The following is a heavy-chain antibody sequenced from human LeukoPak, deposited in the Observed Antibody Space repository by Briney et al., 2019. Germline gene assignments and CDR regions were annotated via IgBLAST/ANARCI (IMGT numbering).Heavy chain of an antibody. Sequence: GGSLRLSCTASGFTFKDYWMTWVRQTPGKGLEWLANINEDGSAKNYVDSVKGRFTISRDNAVNSLYLQMNSLRAEDTAMYYCARDSRMNYYASWGRGTLVTVSS. V-gene: IGHV3-7*01. CDR3: ARDSRMNYYAS. D-gene: IGHD3-3*01. J-gene: IGHJ5*02. CDR2: INEDGSAK. CDR1: GFTFKDYW.